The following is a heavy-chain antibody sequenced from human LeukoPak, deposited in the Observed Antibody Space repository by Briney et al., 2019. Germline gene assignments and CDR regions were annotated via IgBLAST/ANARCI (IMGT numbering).Heavy chain of an antibody. CDR1: GGTFSSYA. CDR3: ARDRGYSITLDY. J-gene: IGHJ4*02. CDR2: IIPIFGTA. D-gene: IGHD5-18*01. Sequence: ASVEVSCKASGGTFSSYAISWVRQAPGQGLEWMGRIIPIFGTANYAQKFQGRVTITADKSTSTAYMELSSLRSEDTAVYYCARDRGYSITLDYWGQGTLVTVSS. V-gene: IGHV1-69*06.